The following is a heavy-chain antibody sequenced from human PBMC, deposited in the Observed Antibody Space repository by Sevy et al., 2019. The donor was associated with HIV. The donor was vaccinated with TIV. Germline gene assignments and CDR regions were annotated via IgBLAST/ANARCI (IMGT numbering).Heavy chain of an antibody. J-gene: IGHJ3*02. CDR2: IIPIFGIA. V-gene: IGHV1-69*13. Sequence: ASVKVSCKASGDTFSSYAISWVRQAPGQGLEWMGGIIPIFGIANYAQKFQGRVTITADESTTTGYMELSSLRSEDTAVYYCARDTMTTITTKAFDIWGQGTMVTVSS. CDR1: GDTFSSYA. D-gene: IGHD4-4*01. CDR3: ARDTMTTITTKAFDI.